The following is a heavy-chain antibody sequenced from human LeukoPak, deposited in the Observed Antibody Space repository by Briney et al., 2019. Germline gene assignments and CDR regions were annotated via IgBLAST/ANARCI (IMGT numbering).Heavy chain of an antibody. CDR1: GYTFTSYG. D-gene: IGHD2-15*01. Sequence: ASVKVSCKASGYTFTSYGISWVRQAPGQGLEWMGIINPSGGSTSYAQKFQGRVTMTRDTSTSTVYMELSSLRSEDTAVYYCARDLYCSGGSCYSSRAAPYYYYMDVWGKGTTVTVSS. CDR2: INPSGGST. J-gene: IGHJ6*03. CDR3: ARDLYCSGGSCYSSRAAPYYYYMDV. V-gene: IGHV1-46*01.